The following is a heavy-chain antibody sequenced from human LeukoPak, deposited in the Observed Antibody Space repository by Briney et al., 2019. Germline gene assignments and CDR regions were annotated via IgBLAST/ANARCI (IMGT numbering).Heavy chain of an antibody. V-gene: IGHV4-39*07. J-gene: IGHJ4*02. CDR1: GGSISSSCCY. CDR2: IYYTGST. D-gene: IGHD4-11*01. CDR3: ARVTTFDY. Sequence: SETLSLTCTVSGGSISSSCCYWGWIRQPPGKGLEWIGSIYYTGSTYYNPSLKSRVTISVDTSKNQFSLKLSSVTAADTAVYYCARVTTFDYWGQGTLVTVSS.